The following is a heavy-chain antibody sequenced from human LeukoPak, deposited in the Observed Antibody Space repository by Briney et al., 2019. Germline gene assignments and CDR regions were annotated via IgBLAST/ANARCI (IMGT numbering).Heavy chain of an antibody. CDR1: EFTFTTYG. D-gene: IGHD4-23*01. CDR3: ARDDLRWGYSFDH. CDR2: IWYDGSNK. J-gene: IGHJ4*02. Sequence: GGSLRLSCAASEFTFTTYGMHWVRQAPGKGPEWVAVIWYDGSNKYYADSVKGRFIISRDNSKNTLYLQMNSLRAEDTAVYYCARDDLRWGYSFDHWGQGTLVTVSS. V-gene: IGHV3-33*01.